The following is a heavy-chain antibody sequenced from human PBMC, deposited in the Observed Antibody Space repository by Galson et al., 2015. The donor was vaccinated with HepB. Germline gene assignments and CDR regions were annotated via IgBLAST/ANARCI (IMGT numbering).Heavy chain of an antibody. CDR2: ISNDGSNE. CDR3: ARFPSSGWYADI. J-gene: IGHJ2*01. Sequence: SLRLSCAASGFTFSNYAMHWVRQAPGKGLEWVAVISNDGSNEDASNGIYADSVKGRFAISRDNSKHTLYLQMNILRAEDTAVYFCARFPSSGWYADIWGRGTLVTVSS. CDR1: GFTFSNYA. D-gene: IGHD3-22*01. V-gene: IGHV3-30*09.